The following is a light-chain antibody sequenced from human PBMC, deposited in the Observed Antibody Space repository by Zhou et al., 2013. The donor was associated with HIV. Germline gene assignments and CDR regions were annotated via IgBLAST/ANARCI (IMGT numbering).Light chain of an antibody. CDR3: QQYGSSPYT. J-gene: IGKJ2*01. Sequence: EIVLTQSPDILSLSPGESVTLSCRASRSVSSTYLAWYQHQPGQAPRLLIYSASSRASGIPDRFIGSGSGTDFTLTISRLEPEDFAVYYCQQYGSSPYTFGQGTKLEIK. V-gene: IGKV3-20*01. CDR1: RSVSSTY. CDR2: SAS.